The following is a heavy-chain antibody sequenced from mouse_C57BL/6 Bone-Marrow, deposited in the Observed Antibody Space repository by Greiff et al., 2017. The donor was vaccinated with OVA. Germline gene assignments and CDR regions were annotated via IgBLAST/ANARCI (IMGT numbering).Heavy chain of an antibody. CDR2: ISDGGSYT. V-gene: IGHV5-4*01. CDR3: AREDYYYGSSPRYWYFDV. J-gene: IGHJ1*03. CDR1: GFTFSSYA. D-gene: IGHD1-1*01. Sequence: VQLKESGGGLVKPGGSLKLSCAASGFTFSSYAMSWVRQTPEKRLEWVATISDGGSYTYYPDNVKGRFTISRDNAKNNLYLQMSHLKSEDTAMYYCAREDYYYGSSPRYWYFDVWGTGTTVTVSS.